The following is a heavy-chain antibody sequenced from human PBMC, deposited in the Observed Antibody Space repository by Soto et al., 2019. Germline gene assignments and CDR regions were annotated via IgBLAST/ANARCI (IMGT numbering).Heavy chain of an antibody. Sequence: PGGSLRLSCAASGFTFSNYWMSCVRQAPGKGLEWVANIKQDGGDQYYVDSVKGRFSISIDNAKNSLYLQMNSLRAEDTAVYYCARDEAIDYWGQGTLVTVS. CDR1: GFTFSNYW. CDR2: IKQDGGDQ. J-gene: IGHJ4*02. V-gene: IGHV3-7*03. CDR3: ARDEAIDY.